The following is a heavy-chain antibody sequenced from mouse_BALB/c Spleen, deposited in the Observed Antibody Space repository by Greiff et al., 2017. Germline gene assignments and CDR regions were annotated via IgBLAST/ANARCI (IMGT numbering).Heavy chain of an antibody. D-gene: IGHD4-1*02. CDR2: ISDGGSYT. V-gene: IGHV5-4*02. Sequence: EVKLMESGGGLVKPGGSLKLSCAASGFTFSDYYMYWVRQTPEKRLEWVATISDGGSYTYYPDSVKGRFTISRDNAKNNLYLQMSSLKSEDTAMYYCASLNWDFDYWGQGTTLTVSS. CDR3: ASLNWDFDY. J-gene: IGHJ2*01. CDR1: GFTFSDYY.